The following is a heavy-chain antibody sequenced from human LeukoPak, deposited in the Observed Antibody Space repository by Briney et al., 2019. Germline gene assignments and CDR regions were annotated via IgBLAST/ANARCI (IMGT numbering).Heavy chain of an antibody. J-gene: IGHJ5*02. CDR1: GGSLSGYY. D-gene: IGHD1-26*01. CDR3: ARLGIDRYLPIAKRWFDP. Sequence: SETLSLTCAVYGGSLSGYYWTWIRQTPGKGLEWIGEINHSGDTHYNPSLRSRVIISEDNSKNQFSLKLSSVTVADTAVYYCARLGIDRYLPIAKRWFDPWGQGTQVTVSS. CDR2: INHSGDT. V-gene: IGHV4-34*01.